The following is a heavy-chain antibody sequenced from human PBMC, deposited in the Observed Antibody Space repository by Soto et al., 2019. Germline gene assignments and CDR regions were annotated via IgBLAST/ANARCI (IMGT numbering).Heavy chain of an antibody. CDR3: ARASSSTSGAIDY. D-gene: IGHD2-2*01. J-gene: IGHJ4*02. CDR1: AFNFRDYW. Sequence: EVPLVESGGGLVQPGGSLRLSCAASAFNFRDYWMSWVRQAPGKGLEWVAKINEDGSEKYYVDSVKGRFTISRDNAKNSLYLQMNSLTVEDTAMYYCARASSSTSGAIDYWGQGTLVTVSS. V-gene: IGHV3-7*04. CDR2: INEDGSEK.